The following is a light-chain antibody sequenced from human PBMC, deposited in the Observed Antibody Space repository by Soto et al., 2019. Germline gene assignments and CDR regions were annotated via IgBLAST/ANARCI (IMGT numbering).Light chain of an antibody. J-gene: IGKJ4*01. V-gene: IGKV3-15*01. CDR1: QGIGIT. CDR2: GAS. Sequence: IVMTQSPATLSVSPGERVTLSCRASQGIGITLAWYQQKPGQTPRLLIYGASTRANGIPARFSGSGSGTEFTLTINSLQSEDSAVYYCQRYNDWPLTFGGGTKVEIK. CDR3: QRYNDWPLT.